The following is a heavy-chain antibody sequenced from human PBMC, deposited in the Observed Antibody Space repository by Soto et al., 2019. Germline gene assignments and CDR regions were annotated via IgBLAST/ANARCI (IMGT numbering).Heavy chain of an antibody. CDR2: IIPIFGTA. Sequence: SVKVSCKASGGTFSSYAISWVRQAPGQGLEWMGGIIPIFGTANYAQKFQGRVTITADESTSTAYMELSSLRSEDTAVYYCARSGETAIFGVVADAFDIWGQGTMVTVSS. D-gene: IGHD3-3*01. J-gene: IGHJ3*02. V-gene: IGHV1-69*13. CDR3: ARSGETAIFGVVADAFDI. CDR1: GGTFSSYA.